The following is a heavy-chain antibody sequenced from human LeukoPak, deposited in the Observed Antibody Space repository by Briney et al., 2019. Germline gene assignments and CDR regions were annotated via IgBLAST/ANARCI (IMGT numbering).Heavy chain of an antibody. CDR2: IKQDGSEK. V-gene: IGHV3-7*01. J-gene: IGHJ5*02. CDR3: ARDHVVVVVAATHWFDP. Sequence: PGGSLRLSCAASGFTFSSYWMSWVRQAPRKGLEWVANIKQDGSEKYYVDSVKGRFTISRDNAKNSLYLQMNSLRAEDTAVYYCARDHVVVVVAATHWFDPWGQGTLVTVSS. CDR1: GFTFSSYW. D-gene: IGHD2-15*01.